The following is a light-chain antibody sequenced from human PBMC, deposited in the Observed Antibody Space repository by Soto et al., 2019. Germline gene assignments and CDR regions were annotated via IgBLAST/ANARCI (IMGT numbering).Light chain of an antibody. J-gene: IGLJ2*01. V-gene: IGLV2-8*01. CDR3: SSFAGGGNPVL. CDR1: SSDVGGYNY. CDR2: EVT. Sequence: QSALTQPPSASGSLGQSVTISCTGTSSDVGGYNYVSWHQQHPGKAPKVMIYEVTKRPPGDPDRFSGSKSGNTASLTVSGLQAEDEADYYCSSFAGGGNPVLLGGGTKVTVL.